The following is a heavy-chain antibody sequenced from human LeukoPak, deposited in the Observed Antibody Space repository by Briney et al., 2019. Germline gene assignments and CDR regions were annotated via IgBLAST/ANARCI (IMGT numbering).Heavy chain of an antibody. CDR3: ARIGSYYDSSGYLPYYFDY. CDR2: IYPGDSDT. V-gene: IGHV5-51*01. CDR1: GYSFTSYW. J-gene: IGHJ4*02. D-gene: IGHD3-22*01. Sequence: LGESLKISCKGSGYSFTSYWIGWVRQMPGKGLEWMGIIYPGDSDTRYSPSFQGQVTISADKSISTAYLQWSSLKASDTAMYYCARIGSYYDSSGYLPYYFDYWGQGTLVTVSS.